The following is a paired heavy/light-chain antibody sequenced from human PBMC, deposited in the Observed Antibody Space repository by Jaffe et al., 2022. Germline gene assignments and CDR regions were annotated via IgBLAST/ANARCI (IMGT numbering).Light chain of an antibody. J-gene: IGLJ1*01. CDR1: SLRSYY. CDR2: GQN. CDR3: NSRDSSGNHYV. V-gene: IGLV3-19*01. Sequence: SSELTQDPAVSVALGQTVRITCQGDSLRSYYASWYQQKPGQAPILVIYGQNNRPSGIPDRFSGSSSGNTASLTITGAQAEDEADYYCNSRDSSGNHYVFGTGTKVTVL.
Heavy chain of an antibody. CDR2: ISGGGVT. CDR3: ARVASETFFHAFDI. V-gene: IGHV3-66*02. CDR1: GFTVSGNY. J-gene: IGHJ3*02. Sequence: EVQLVESGGGLVQPGGSLRLSCAASGFTVSGNYMTWVRQAPGKGLEWVSIISGGGVTYYADSVKGRFTISRDNSKNTLYLQMNSLRAEDTAVYYCARVASETFFHAFDIWGQGTMVTVSS. D-gene: IGHD5-12*01.